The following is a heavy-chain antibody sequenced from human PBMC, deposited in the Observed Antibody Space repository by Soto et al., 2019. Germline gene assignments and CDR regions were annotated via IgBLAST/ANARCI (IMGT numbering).Heavy chain of an antibody. V-gene: IGHV1-18*01. CDR1: GYTFTSYG. CDR2: ISAYNGNT. J-gene: IGHJ4*02. Sequence: QVQLVQSGAEVKKPGASVKVSCKASGYTFTSYGISWVRQAPGQGLEWMGWISAYNGNTNYAQKLQGRVTMTTDTSTXXAXMXXRSLRSDDTAVYYCARWTVYLYCSGGSCPGDYFDYWGQGTLVTVSS. D-gene: IGHD2-15*01. CDR3: ARWTVYLYCSGGSCPGDYFDY.